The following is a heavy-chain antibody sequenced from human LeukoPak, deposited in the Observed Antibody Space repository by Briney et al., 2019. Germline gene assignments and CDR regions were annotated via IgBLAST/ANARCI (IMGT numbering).Heavy chain of an antibody. V-gene: IGHV3-33*08. CDR1: GFGFSNYG. CDR2: IWYDGSNK. D-gene: IGHD2/OR15-2a*01. CDR3: AREGPRGNSQFDY. Sequence: GGSLRLSCAASGFGFSNYGMHWVRQAPGKGLEWVALIWYDGSNKYYADSVKGRLTISRDNSKNTLYLQMNSLRAEDTAIYYCAREGPRGNSQFDYWGQGTLVTVSS. J-gene: IGHJ4*02.